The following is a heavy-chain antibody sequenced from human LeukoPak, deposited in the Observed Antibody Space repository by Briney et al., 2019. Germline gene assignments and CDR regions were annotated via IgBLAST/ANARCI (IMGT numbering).Heavy chain of an antibody. D-gene: IGHD1-26*01. V-gene: IGHV4-59*08. J-gene: IGHJ4*02. CDR2: IYYSGST. CDR3: ARRYSGSHFDY. CDR1: GGSISGHY. Sequence: SETLSLTCTVSGGSISGHYWSWIRQPPGKGLEWIGYIYYSGSTNYNPSLKSRVTISVDTSKNQFSLKLTSVTAADTAVYYCARRYSGSHFDYWGQGTLVTVSS.